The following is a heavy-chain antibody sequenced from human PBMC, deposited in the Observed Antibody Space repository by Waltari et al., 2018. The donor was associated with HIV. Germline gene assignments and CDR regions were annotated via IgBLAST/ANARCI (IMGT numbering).Heavy chain of an antibody. V-gene: IGHV3-7*01. D-gene: IGHD3-3*01. CDR1: GFTFSSYW. CDR3: YFWSAYYHDY. J-gene: IGHJ4*02. Sequence: EVQLVESGGGLVQPGGSLRLSCAASGFTFSSYWMSWVRQAPGKGLEWVANIKKDGSERNYVDSVKGRFTISRDNAKNSLFLQMNSLRAEDTAVYYCYFWSAYYHDYWGQGTLVTVSS. CDR2: IKKDGSER.